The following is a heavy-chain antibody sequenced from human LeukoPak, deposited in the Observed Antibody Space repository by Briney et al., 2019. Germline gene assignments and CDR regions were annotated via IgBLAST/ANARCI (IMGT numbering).Heavy chain of an antibody. Sequence: TLSLTCAVSGGSISSGGYSWSWLRQPPGTGLEWIGYIYHSGSTYYNPSLKSRVTISVDRSKNQFSLKLSSVTAADTAVYYCARGAYCSSTSCYPYYYYGMDVWGKGTTVTVSS. CDR2: IYHSGST. J-gene: IGHJ6*04. V-gene: IGHV4-30-2*01. CDR3: ARGAYCSSTSCYPYYYYGMDV. CDR1: GGSISSGGYS. D-gene: IGHD2-2*01.